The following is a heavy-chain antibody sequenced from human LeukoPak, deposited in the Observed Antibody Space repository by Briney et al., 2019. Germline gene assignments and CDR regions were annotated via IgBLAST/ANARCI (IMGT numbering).Heavy chain of an antibody. J-gene: IGHJ3*02. D-gene: IGHD4-23*01. Sequence: PGGSLRLSCAAPGFTFSSYAMSWVRQAPGKGLEWVSAITASGADTYYTDSVKGRFTISRDNAKNSLYLQMNSLRAEDTAVYYCARSAPLTTVVPFDIWGQGTMVTVSS. V-gene: IGHV3-23*01. CDR1: GFTFSSYA. CDR2: ITASGADT. CDR3: ARSAPLTTVVPFDI.